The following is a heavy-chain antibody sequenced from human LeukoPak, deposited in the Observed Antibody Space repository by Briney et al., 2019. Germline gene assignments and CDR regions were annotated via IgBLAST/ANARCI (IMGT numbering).Heavy chain of an antibody. CDR3: AAQYYDFWSGRYFDY. J-gene: IGHJ4*02. CDR1: GFTFSSYW. Sequence: GGSLRLSCAASGFTFSSYWMSWVRQAPGKGLEWVANIKQDGSEKYYVDSVKGRFTISRDNAKNSLYLQMNSLRAEDTAVYYCAAQYYDFWSGRYFDYWGRGTLVTVSS. CDR2: IKQDGSEK. V-gene: IGHV3-7*01. D-gene: IGHD3-3*01.